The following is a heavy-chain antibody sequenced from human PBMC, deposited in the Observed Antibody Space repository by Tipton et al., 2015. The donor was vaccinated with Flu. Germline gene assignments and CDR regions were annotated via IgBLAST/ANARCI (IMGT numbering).Heavy chain of an antibody. D-gene: IGHD6-19*01. J-gene: IGHJ4*02. CDR1: GFTFSRYG. CDR3: AKVIPELVAGLDY. V-gene: IGHV3-23*01. Sequence: AVSGFTFSRYGMSWVRQAPGKGLEWVSGFGASGRTTYFADSVKGRFTIPRDNFKNTLYLQMNSLRAEDTAVYYCAKVIPELVAGLDYWGQGTLVTVSS. CDR2: FGASGRTT.